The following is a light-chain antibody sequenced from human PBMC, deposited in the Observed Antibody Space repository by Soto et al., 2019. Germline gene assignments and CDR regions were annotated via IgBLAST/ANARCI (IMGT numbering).Light chain of an antibody. V-gene: IGKV1-17*01. J-gene: IGKJ2*01. CDR2: ATS. CDR1: PGTSNH. CDR3: LTDNSYPFS. Sequence: DIQMPQSPSSLSASVGDRVTIACRASPGTSNHLGWFQQKPGEAPKRLIYATSTLDTGVPSRFSGTGPLTDFKLTITTPQPEAFATYYDLTDNSYPFSFGQGTILVIK.